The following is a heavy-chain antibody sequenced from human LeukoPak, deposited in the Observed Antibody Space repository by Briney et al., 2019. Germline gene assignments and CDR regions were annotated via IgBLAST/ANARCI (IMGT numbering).Heavy chain of an antibody. D-gene: IGHD3-9*01. CDR2: INHSGST. V-gene: IGHV4-34*01. CDR1: GGSFSGYY. J-gene: IGHJ6*02. Sequence: SETLSLTCAVYGGSFSGYYWSWIRQPPGKGLEWIGEINHSGSTNYNPSLKGRVTISVDTSKNQFSLKLSSVTAADTAVYYCARFNVYYDILTGYYPPYYYYGMDVWGQGTTVTVSS. CDR3: ARFNVYYDILTGYYPPYYYYGMDV.